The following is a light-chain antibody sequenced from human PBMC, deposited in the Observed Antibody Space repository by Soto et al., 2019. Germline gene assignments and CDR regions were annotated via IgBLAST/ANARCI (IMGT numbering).Light chain of an antibody. V-gene: IGLV2-11*01. CDR3: CSYAGSYTLYV. J-gene: IGLJ1*01. CDR2: DVS. Sequence: LTQPRSVSGSPGQSVTISCTGTSSDVGGYNYVSWYQQHPGKAPKLMIYDVSKRPSGVPDRFSGSKSGNTASLTISGLQAGDEADYYCCSYAGSYTLYVFGTGTKVTVL. CDR1: SSDVGGYNY.